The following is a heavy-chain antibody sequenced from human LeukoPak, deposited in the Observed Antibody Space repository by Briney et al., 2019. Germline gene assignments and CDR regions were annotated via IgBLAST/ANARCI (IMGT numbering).Heavy chain of an antibody. Sequence: SETLSLTCTVSGGSVNTSSYYWGWIRQPPGRGLEWIGSIYYSGNTYYNPSLKSRVTISVDTSKNQFSLKLSSVTAADTAVYYCARNQRDYLFDYWGQGTLVTVSS. CDR3: ARNQRDYLFDY. CDR1: GGSVNTSSYY. J-gene: IGHJ4*02. CDR2: IYYSGNT. V-gene: IGHV4-39*01. D-gene: IGHD4-17*01.